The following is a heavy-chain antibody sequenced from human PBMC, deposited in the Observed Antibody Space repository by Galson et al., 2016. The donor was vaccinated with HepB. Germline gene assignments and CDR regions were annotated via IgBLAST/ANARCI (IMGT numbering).Heavy chain of an antibody. D-gene: IGHD3-10*01. CDR2: INAGNGNT. V-gene: IGHV1-3*01. Sequence: QSGAEVTKSGESLKISCKASGYTFTSYGIHWVRQAPGQRLEWMGWINAGNGNTKYSQKFQGRVTFSRDTFASTAYMELSSLRSEDTTFYYCARMIWFGNYFDSWGQGTLVTVSS. J-gene: IGHJ4*02. CDR1: GYTFTSYG. CDR3: ARMIWFGNYFDS.